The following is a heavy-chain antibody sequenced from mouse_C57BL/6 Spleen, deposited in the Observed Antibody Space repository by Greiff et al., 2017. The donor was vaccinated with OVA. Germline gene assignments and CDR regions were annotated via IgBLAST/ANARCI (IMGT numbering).Heavy chain of an antibody. CDR2: IRSKSNNYAT. CDR3: VRQGDYGYAHYYAMDY. V-gene: IGHV10-1*01. CDR1: GFSFNTYA. Sequence: EVNVVESGGGLVQPKGSLKLSCAASGFSFNTYAMNWVRQAPGKGLEWVARIRSKSNNYATYYADSVKDRFTISRDDSESMLYLQMNNLKTEDTAMYYCVRQGDYGYAHYYAMDYWGQGTSVTVSS. J-gene: IGHJ4*01. D-gene: IGHD2-2*01.